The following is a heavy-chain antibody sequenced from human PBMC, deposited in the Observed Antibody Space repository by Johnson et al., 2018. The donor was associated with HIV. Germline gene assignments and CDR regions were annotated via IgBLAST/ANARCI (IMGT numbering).Heavy chain of an antibody. J-gene: IGHJ3*02. CDR3: AKDEGSGYSYDAFDI. D-gene: IGHD3-3*01. CDR1: GFTFSDYY. CDR2: ISSSGSTI. Sequence: VQLVESGGGLVKPGGSLRLSCAASGFTFSDYYMSWIRQAPGKGLEWVSYISSSGSTIYYADSVKGRFTISRDNSKNTLYLQMNSLRAEDTAVYYCAKDEGSGYSYDAFDIWGQGTMVTVSS. V-gene: IGHV3-11*04.